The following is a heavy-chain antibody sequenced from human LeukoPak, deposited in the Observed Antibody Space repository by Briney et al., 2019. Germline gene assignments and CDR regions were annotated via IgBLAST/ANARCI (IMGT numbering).Heavy chain of an antibody. Sequence: GGSLRLSCAASGFTFSSYSMNWVRQAPGKGPEWVSSISSSSSYIYYADSVKGRFTISRDNAKNSLYLQMNSLRAEDTAVYYCARDPYSGGYGDYYYYYMDLWGQGTTVTISS. CDR3: ARDPYSGGYGDYYYYYMDL. CDR1: GFTFSSYS. D-gene: IGHD1-26*01. V-gene: IGHV3-21*01. CDR2: ISSSSSYI. J-gene: IGHJ6*03.